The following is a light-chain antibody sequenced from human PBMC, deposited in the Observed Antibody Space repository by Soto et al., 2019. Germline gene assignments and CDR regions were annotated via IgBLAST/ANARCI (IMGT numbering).Light chain of an antibody. CDR1: QSVSSSY. CDR2: GAS. J-gene: IGKJ4*01. V-gene: IGKV3-20*01. CDR3: PKYSSSISLT. Sequence: EIVLTQSPGTLSLSPGERATLSCRASQSVSSSYLAWYQQKPGQAPRLLIYGASSRATGIPDRFSGSGSGTDFTLTISSLETEDFAVYYYPKYSSSISLTVGGGTKVEIK.